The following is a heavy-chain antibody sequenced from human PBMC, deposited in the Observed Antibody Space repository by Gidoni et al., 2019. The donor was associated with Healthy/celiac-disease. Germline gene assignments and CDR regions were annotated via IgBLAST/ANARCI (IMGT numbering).Heavy chain of an antibody. CDR3: ARTNYYGSGSYHY. J-gene: IGHJ4*02. Sequence: QVQLQQWGAGLLKPSATLSLTCAVYGGSFSGYYWSWIRQPPGKGLEWIGEINHSGSTNYNPSLKSRVTISVDTSKNQFSLKLSSVTAADTAVYYCARTNYYGSGSYHYWGQGTLVTVSS. D-gene: IGHD3-10*01. V-gene: IGHV4-34*01. CDR1: GGSFSGYY. CDR2: INHSGST.